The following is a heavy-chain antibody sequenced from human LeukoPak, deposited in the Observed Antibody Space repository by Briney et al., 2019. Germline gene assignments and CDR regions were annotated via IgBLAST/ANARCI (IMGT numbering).Heavy chain of an antibody. CDR2: ISSSSSYI. J-gene: IGHJ4*02. CDR1: GFTFSSYS. V-gene: IGHV3-21*01. Sequence: GGSLRLSCAASGFTFSSYSMNWVRQAPGKGLEWVSSISSSSSYIYYADSVKGRFTISRDNAKNSLYLQMNSLRAEDTAVYYCASTLWFGETSRHYWGQGTLVTVSS. D-gene: IGHD3-10*01. CDR3: ASTLWFGETSRHY.